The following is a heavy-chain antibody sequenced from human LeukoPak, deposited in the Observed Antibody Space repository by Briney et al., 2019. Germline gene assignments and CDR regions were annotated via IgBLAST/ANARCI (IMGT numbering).Heavy chain of an antibody. V-gene: IGHV1-69*13. J-gene: IGHJ6*03. CDR3: ARGGCSSTSCYSGYYYYMDV. Sequence: ASVKVSCKASGGTFSSYAISWVRQALGQGLEGRGGIILTFGTANYAQKFQGRVTITADESSTAYMELSSLRSEDTAVYYCARGGCSSTSCYSGYYYYMDVWGKGTTVTVSS. CDR2: IILTFGTA. CDR1: GGTFSSYA. D-gene: IGHD2-2*01.